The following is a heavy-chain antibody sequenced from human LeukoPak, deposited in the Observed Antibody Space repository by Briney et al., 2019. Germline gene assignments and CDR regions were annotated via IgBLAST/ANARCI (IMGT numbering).Heavy chain of an antibody. V-gene: IGHV3-74*01. D-gene: IGHD4-11*01. Sequence: GGSLRLSCAASRFTFSTYWMHWVRQAPGKGLVWVSHINGDGISTYYADSVKGRFTISRDNAENSLYLQMNSLRDEDTAVYYCARDLISGDYTFDYWGQGTLVTVSS. CDR1: RFTFSTYW. CDR3: ARDLISGDYTFDY. J-gene: IGHJ4*02. CDR2: INGDGIST.